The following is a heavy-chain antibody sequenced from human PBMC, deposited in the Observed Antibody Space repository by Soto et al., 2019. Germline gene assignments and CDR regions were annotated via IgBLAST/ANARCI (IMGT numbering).Heavy chain of an antibody. J-gene: IGHJ6*04. D-gene: IGHD4-17*01. Sequence: PEETLSLTCSVSGASIRSDYWSWIRQPPGKGLEWIGYIYYTGSTSYNPSLKSRVTISVDTSQSQFSLKLSSVTAADSGVYYCARYYGSLNVWGEGTTVTVSS. CDR2: IYYTGST. CDR3: ARYYGSLNV. CDR1: GASIRSDY. V-gene: IGHV4-59*01.